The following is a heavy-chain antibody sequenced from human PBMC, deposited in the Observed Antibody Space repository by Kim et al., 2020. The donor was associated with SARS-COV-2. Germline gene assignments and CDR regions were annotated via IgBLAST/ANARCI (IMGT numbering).Heavy chain of an antibody. V-gene: IGHV3-7*01. CDR3: ARGAGFLIDY. J-gene: IGHJ4*02. CDR2: IKEDVTEE. Sequence: GGSLRLSCAASGFTFNGYWMNWVRQAPGKGLEWVAIIKEDVTEEYYLDSVKGRFIISRDNAQNSLYLQMNSLRAEDTAVYFCARGAGFLIDYWGQGTLVTVSS. CDR1: GFTFNGYW.